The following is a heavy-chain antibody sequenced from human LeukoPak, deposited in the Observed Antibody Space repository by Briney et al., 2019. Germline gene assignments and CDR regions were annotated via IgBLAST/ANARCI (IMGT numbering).Heavy chain of an antibody. J-gene: IGHJ6*02. D-gene: IGHD2-15*01. Sequence: ASVKVSCKASGGTFSSYAISWVRQAPGQGLEWMGRIIPILGIANYAQKFQGRVTITADKSTSTAYMELSSLRSEETAVYYCATERGLYCSGGSCYRWPAVYGMDVWGQGTTVTVSS. CDR2: IIPILGIA. CDR3: ATERGLYCSGGSCYRWPAVYGMDV. V-gene: IGHV1-69*04. CDR1: GGTFSSYA.